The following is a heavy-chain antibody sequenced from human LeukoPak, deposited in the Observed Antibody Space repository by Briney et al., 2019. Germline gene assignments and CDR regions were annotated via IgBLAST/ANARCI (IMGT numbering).Heavy chain of an antibody. D-gene: IGHD4-17*01. J-gene: IGHJ4*02. CDR2: ISWDGGST. CDR3: AKTGYGDLRVFDY. CDR1: GFTFEDYG. Sequence: PGGSLRLSCAASGFTFEDYGMHWVRQAPGKGLGWVSLISWDGGSTYYADSVKGRFTIYRDNTKNSLYLHMNSLRVEDTAFYYCAKTGYGDLRVFDYWGQGTLVTVSS. V-gene: IGHV3-43D*03.